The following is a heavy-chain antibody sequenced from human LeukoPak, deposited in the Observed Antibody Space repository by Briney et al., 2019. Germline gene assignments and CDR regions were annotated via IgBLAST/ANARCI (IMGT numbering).Heavy chain of an antibody. CDR3: ARVVVVVAATHYFDY. V-gene: IGHV4-31*03. D-gene: IGHD2-15*01. Sequence: SETLSLTCTVSGGSISSGGYYWSWIRQHPGTGLEWIGYIYYSGSTYYNPSLKSRVTISVDTSKNQFSLRLSSVTAADTAVYYCARVVVVVAATHYFDYWGQGTLVTVSS. J-gene: IGHJ4*02. CDR2: IYYSGST. CDR1: GGSISSGGYY.